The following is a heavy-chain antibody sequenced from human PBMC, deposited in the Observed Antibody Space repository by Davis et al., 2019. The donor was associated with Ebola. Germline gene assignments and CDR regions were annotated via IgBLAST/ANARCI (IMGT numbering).Heavy chain of an antibody. V-gene: IGHV1-8*01. CDR3: ARARDYSIPYYYYGMDV. CDR1: GYTFTSYD. D-gene: IGHD4-11*01. CDR2: MNPNSGNT. Sequence: ASVKVSCTASGYTFTSYDINWVRQATGQGLEWMGWMNPNSGNTGYAQKLQGRVTMTTDTSTSTAYMELRSLRSDDTAVYYCARARDYSIPYYYYGMDVWGQGTTVTVSS. J-gene: IGHJ6*02.